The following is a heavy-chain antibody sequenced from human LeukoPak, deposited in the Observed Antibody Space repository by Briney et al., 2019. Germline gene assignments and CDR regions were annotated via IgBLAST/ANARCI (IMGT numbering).Heavy chain of an antibody. J-gene: IGHJ6*03. D-gene: IGHD1-14*01. Sequence: PGGSLRLSCAVSGLSAADTYMAWVRQAPGKGLEWVATLYIAGESYYADSVRGRFNISRDNSENTLYLQMTTVRDDDTAIYYCAAGFRSEFIYFYLHVWGKGTPVTVSS. V-gene: IGHV3-53*01. CDR3: AAGFRSEFIYFYLHV. CDR2: LYIAGES. CDR1: GLSAADTY.